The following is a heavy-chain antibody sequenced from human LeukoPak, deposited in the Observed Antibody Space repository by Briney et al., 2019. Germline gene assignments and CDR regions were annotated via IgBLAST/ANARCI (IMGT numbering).Heavy chain of an antibody. J-gene: IGHJ3*02. Sequence: SVKVSCKASGGTFSSYAISWVRQAPGQGLEWMGGIIPIFSTANYAQKFQGRVTITTDESTSTAYMELSSLRSEDTAVYYCAGSTREITIFDAFDIWGQGTMVTVSS. CDR3: AGSTREITIFDAFDI. D-gene: IGHD3-3*01. V-gene: IGHV1-69*05. CDR2: IIPIFSTA. CDR1: GGTFSSYA.